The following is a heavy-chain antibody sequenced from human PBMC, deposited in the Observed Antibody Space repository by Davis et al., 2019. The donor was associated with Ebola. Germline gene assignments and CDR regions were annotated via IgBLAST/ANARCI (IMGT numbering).Heavy chain of an antibody. D-gene: IGHD1-26*01. J-gene: IGHJ4*02. V-gene: IGHV3-23*01. CDR2: ISDSGSNT. Sequence: GESLKISCAASGFTFTTSVMNWVRQAPGKGPEWVSTISDSGSNTHYADSVQGRFTISRDNSKNTMSLQMNSLRVDDTARYYCVKGIVGFDSWGQGTLVTVSS. CDR3: VKGIVGFDS. CDR1: GFTFTTSV.